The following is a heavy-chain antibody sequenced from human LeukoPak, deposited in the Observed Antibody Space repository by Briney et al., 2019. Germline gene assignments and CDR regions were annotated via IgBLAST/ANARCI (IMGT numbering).Heavy chain of an antibody. CDR1: GFTFSSYG. CDR3: AREDGDYPYYFDY. J-gene: IGHJ4*02. Sequence: GRSLRLSCAASGFTFSSYGMHGVRQAPGKGLGWVAVIWYDGSNKYYADSVKGRFTISRDNSKNTLYLQMNSLRAEDTAVYYCAREDGDYPYYFDYWGQGTLVTVSS. CDR2: IWYDGSNK. D-gene: IGHD4-17*01. V-gene: IGHV3-33*01.